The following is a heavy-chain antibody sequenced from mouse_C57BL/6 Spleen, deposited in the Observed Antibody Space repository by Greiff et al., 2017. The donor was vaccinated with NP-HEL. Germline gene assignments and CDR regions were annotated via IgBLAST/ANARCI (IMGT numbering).Heavy chain of an antibody. V-gene: IGHV1-75*01. CDR1: GYTFTDYY. Sequence: VHLVESGPELVKPGASVKISCKASGYTFTDYYINWVKQRPGQGLEWIGWIFPGSGSTYYNEKFKGKATLTVDKSSSTAYMLLSSLTSEDSAVYFCARGGGYGSSSHWYFDVWGTGTTVTVSS. D-gene: IGHD1-1*01. CDR2: IFPGSGST. J-gene: IGHJ1*03. CDR3: ARGGGYGSSSHWYFDV.